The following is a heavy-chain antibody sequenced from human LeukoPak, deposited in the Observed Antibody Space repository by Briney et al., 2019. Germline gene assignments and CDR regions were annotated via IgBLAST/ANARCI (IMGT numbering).Heavy chain of an antibody. J-gene: IGHJ6*03. Sequence: GGSLRLSCAASGFTFSSYAMHWVRQAPGKGLEWVSGISWNSGSIGYADSVKGRFTISRDNAKNSLYLQMNSLRAEDTALYYCAKAGDYNYYYYMDVWGKGTTVIVSS. V-gene: IGHV3-9*01. CDR1: GFTFSSYA. D-gene: IGHD2-21*02. CDR2: ISWNSGSI. CDR3: AKAGDYNYYYYMDV.